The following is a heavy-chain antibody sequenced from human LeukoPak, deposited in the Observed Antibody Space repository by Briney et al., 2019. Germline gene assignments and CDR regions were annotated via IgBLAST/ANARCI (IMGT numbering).Heavy chain of an antibody. D-gene: IGHD6-19*01. V-gene: IGHV4-59*08. CDR3: ARHEQWLGYFDY. CDR2: IYHSGST. J-gene: IGHJ4*02. Sequence: SETLSLTCTVSGGSISTYYWSWIRQPPGKGLEWIGYIYHSGSTNYNPSLKSRVTISLDTSNGQFSLKLSSVTAADTAVYCCARHEQWLGYFDYWGQGTLVTVSS. CDR1: GGSISTYY.